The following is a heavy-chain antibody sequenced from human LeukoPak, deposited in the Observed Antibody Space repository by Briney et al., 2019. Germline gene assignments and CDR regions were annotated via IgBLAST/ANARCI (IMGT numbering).Heavy chain of an antibody. CDR2: IYYSGST. CDR3: ARQPTGAWQWTFDN. Sequence: SETLSLTCTVSGGSISSSSYYWGWIRQPPGKGLEWIGSIYYSGSTYYNPSLKSRVTISVDTSKNQFSLKLSSVTAADTAVYYCARQPTGAWQWTFDNWGQGTLVTVSS. CDR1: GGSISSSSYY. J-gene: IGHJ4*02. V-gene: IGHV4-39*01. D-gene: IGHD6-19*01.